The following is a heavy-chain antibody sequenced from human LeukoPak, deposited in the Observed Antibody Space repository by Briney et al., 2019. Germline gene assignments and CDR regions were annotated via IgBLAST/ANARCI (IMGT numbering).Heavy chain of an antibody. D-gene: IGHD6-19*01. CDR2: IRCSGSPI. V-gene: IGHV3-48*03. Sequence: GGALILSCAASGFTFSSYQMNRVRQAPGKGLEWDSYIRCSGSPIYYAAALNGRFTISSDNAKNSLYLQMNSLRAEDTAVYYCARDSSGWYYFDYWGQGTLVTVSS. J-gene: IGHJ4*02. CDR1: GFTFSSYQ. CDR3: ARDSSGWYYFDY.